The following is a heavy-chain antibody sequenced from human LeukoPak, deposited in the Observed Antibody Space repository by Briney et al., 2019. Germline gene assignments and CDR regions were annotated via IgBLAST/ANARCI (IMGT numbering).Heavy chain of an antibody. CDR3: ARRDPGPNWYFDL. CDR1: GVSIRSSY. Sequence: SETLSLTCTVSGVSIRSSYWSWIRQPPGKGLEWIGYIYYTGRPDYNPPLKSRVTISVDTSRNQFSLHLRSMTAADTAVYYYARRDPGPNWYFDLWGRGTVVTVSS. V-gene: IGHV4-59*01. J-gene: IGHJ2*01. CDR2: IYYTGRP.